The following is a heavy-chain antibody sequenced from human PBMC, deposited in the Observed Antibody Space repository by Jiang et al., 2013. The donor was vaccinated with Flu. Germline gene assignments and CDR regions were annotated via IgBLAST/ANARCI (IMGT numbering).Heavy chain of an antibody. V-gene: IGHV4-39*01. CDR1: GGSISSSSYY. J-gene: IGHJ4*02. D-gene: IGHD3-3*01. CDR2: IYYSGST. CDR3: ARQSLYDFWSGYNPVDY. Sequence: GSGLVKPSETLSLTCTVSGGSISSSSYYWGWIRQPPGKGLEWIGSIYYSGSTYYNSSLKSRVTISVDTSKNQFSLKLSSVTAADTAVYYCARQSLYDFWSGYNPVDYWGQGTLVTVSS.